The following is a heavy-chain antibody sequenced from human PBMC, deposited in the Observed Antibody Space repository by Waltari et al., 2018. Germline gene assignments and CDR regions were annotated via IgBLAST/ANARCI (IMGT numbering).Heavy chain of an antibody. CDR1: GGSFRGYY. D-gene: IGHD1-20*01. CDR2: FNQMGGT. V-gene: IGHV4-34*01. CDR3: ARGPKYKLRYFQR. J-gene: IGHJ1*01. Sequence: QVQLQQWGAGLLTPSETLSLTCAVSGGSFRGYYWSWIRQPPGKGLEGIGEFNQMGGTTYHPSLQSRVARAVDKATNQCSVMRSSVTGADTAVYYCARGPKYKLRYFQRWGQGSLVTVSS.